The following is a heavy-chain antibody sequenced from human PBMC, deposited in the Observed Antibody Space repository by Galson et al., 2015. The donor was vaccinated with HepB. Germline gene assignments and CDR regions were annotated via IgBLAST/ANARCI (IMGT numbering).Heavy chain of an antibody. CDR3: ARGGYHSLYY. V-gene: IGHV3-53*01. D-gene: IGHD2-15*01. CDR2: LYGDGRT. CDR1: GVSVSSNY. Sequence: SLRLSCAASGVSVSSNYMSWVRQAPGKGLEWVSVLYGDGRTYYGDSVKDRFSISRDSSKNTPYLQMNSLRAEDTALYYCARGGYHSLYYWGQGTLVTVSS. J-gene: IGHJ4*02.